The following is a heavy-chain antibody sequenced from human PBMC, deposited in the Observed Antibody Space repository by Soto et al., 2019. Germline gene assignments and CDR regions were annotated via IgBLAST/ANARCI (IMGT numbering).Heavy chain of an antibody. J-gene: IGHJ6*02. D-gene: IGHD5-18*01. CDR3: ARVDTAMGYYYYYGMDV. CDR1: GGTFSSDA. V-gene: IGHV1-69*01. CDR2: IIPIFGTA. Sequence: HVQLVQSGAEVTKPASSVKVSCKASGGTFSSDAISWVRQAPGQGLEWMGGIIPIFGTANYAQKFQGRVTITADESTSTAYMELSSLRSEDTAVYYCARVDTAMGYYYYYGMDVWGQGTTVTVSS.